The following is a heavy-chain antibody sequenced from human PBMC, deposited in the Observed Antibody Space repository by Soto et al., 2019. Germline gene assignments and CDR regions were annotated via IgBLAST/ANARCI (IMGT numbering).Heavy chain of an antibody. V-gene: IGHV3-33*01. CDR3: ARGQQWLVFDY. Sequence: GGSLRLSWAASGFTFSSYGMHWVRQAPGKGLEWVAVIWYDGSNKYYADSVKGRFTISRDNSKNTLYLQMNSLRAEDTAVYYCARGQQWLVFDYWGQGTLVTVSS. J-gene: IGHJ4*02. CDR2: IWYDGSNK. D-gene: IGHD6-19*01. CDR1: GFTFSSYG.